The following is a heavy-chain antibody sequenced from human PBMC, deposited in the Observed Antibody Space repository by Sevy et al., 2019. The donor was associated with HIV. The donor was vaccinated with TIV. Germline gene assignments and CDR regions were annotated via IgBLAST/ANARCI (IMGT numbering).Heavy chain of an antibody. Sequence: GGSLRLSCAASEFTFSDYYMSWIRQAPGKGLEWVSYISSRSTYTNYADSVKGRFTISRDNARNSLYLQMNSLRAEDTAVYCCARVRYDSGSYYKDYWGQGTLVTVSS. J-gene: IGHJ4*02. CDR2: ISSRSTYT. CDR1: EFTFSDYY. V-gene: IGHV3-11*06. D-gene: IGHD3-10*01. CDR3: ARVRYDSGSYYKDY.